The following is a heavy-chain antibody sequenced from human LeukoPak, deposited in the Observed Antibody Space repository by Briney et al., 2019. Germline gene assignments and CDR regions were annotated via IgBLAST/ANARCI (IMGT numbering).Heavy chain of an antibody. J-gene: IGHJ5*02. V-gene: IGHV1-2*02. CDR3: ARCLGSSSWYVYNWFDP. CDR2: INPNSGGT. Sequence: ASVKVSCKASGYTFTGYYMHWVRQAPGQGLEWMGWINPNSGGTNYAQKFQGRVTMTRDTSISTAYMELSRLRSDDTAVYYCARCLGSSSWYVYNWFDPWGQGTLVTVSS. CDR1: GYTFTGYY. D-gene: IGHD6-13*01.